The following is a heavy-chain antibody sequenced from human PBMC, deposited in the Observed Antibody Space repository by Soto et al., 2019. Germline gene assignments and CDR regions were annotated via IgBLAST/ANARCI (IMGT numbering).Heavy chain of an antibody. D-gene: IGHD3-3*01. CDR3: ARARDDFWSGSPDPYYFDY. CDR1: GFTVSSNY. CDR2: IYSGGST. J-gene: IGHJ4*02. Sequence: GGSLRLSCAASGFTVSSNYMSWVRQAPGKGLEWVSVIYSGGSTYYADSVKGRFTISRDNSKNTLYLQMNSLRAEDTAVYYCARARDDFWSGSPDPYYFDYWGQGTLVTVSS. V-gene: IGHV3-53*01.